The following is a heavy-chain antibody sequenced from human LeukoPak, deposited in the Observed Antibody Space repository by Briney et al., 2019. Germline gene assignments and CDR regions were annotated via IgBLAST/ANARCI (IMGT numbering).Heavy chain of an antibody. CDR3: ARFIETPRRDLDY. D-gene: IGHD4-23*01. J-gene: IGHJ4*02. CDR1: GFTLSSYW. Sequence: GGSLRLSCAASGFTLSSYWMSWVRQAPGKGLEWVARIKQDGSEKHYVDSVKGRFTISRDNAKNSVYLQMNTLRAEDTAVYYCARFIETPRRDLDYWGQGTLVTVSS. V-gene: IGHV3-7*01. CDR2: IKQDGSEK.